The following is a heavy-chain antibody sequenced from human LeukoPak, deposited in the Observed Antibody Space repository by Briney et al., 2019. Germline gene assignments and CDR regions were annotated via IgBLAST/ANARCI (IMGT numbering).Heavy chain of an antibody. V-gene: IGHV3-74*01. D-gene: IGHD1-26*01. CDR2: INTDGSTT. J-gene: IGHJ4*02. CDR1: GFTFSNDW. Sequence: GGSLRLSCAASGFTFSNDWIHWVRQAPGKGLVWVSRINTDGSTTTYADSVKGRFTISRDNAKNTLYLQMNSLRVEDTAVYYCARGRGGSYHYWGQETLVTVSS. CDR3: ARGRGGSYHY.